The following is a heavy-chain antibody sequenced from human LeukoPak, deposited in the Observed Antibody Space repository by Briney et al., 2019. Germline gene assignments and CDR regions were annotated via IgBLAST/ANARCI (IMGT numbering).Heavy chain of an antibody. Sequence: SVKVSCKSSGGTFSSYAISWVRQPPGQGLEWMGRIIPILGIANYAQKYQGRVTITADKSTSTAYMELSSLRSEDTAVYYCAWEGMDYFDYWGQGTLVTVSS. CDR3: AWEGMDYFDY. J-gene: IGHJ4*02. CDR1: GGTFSSYA. V-gene: IGHV1-69*04. D-gene: IGHD1-26*01. CDR2: IIPILGIA.